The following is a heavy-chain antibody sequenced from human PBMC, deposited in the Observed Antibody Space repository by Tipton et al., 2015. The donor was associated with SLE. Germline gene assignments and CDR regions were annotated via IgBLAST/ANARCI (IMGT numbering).Heavy chain of an antibody. CDR1: GYSISSGYY. CDR2: IYTSGST. J-gene: IGHJ3*02. V-gene: IGHV4-38-2*01. Sequence: TLSLTCAVSGYSISSGYYWGWIRPPPGKGLEWIGRIYTSGSTNYNPSLKSRVTMSVDTSKNQFSLKLSSVTAADTAVYYCARVRYSGYEGAFDIWGQGTMVTVSS. CDR3: ARVRYSGYEGAFDI. D-gene: IGHD5-12*01.